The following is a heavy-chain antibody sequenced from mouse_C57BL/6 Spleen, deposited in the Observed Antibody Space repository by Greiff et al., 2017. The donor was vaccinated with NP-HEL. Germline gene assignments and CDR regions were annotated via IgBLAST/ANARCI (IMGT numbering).Heavy chain of an antibody. CDR2: INPNNGGT. CDR3: ARSGYGNYEGYYAMDY. CDR1: GYTFTDYN. J-gene: IGHJ4*01. Sequence: EVQLQQSGPELVKPGASVKIPCKASGYTFTDYNMDWVKQSHGKSLEWIGDINPNNGGTIYNQKFKGKATLTLDKSSSTAYMELRSLTSEDTAVYYCARSGYGNYEGYYAMDYWGQGTSVTVSS. D-gene: IGHD2-1*01. V-gene: IGHV1-18*01.